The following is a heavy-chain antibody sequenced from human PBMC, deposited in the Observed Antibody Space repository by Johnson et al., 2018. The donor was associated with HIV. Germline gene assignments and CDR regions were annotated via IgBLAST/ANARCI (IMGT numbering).Heavy chain of an antibody. CDR3: ARGGAYCGGDCNAFDI. Sequence: QVQLVESGGGVVQPGGSLGVSCVASGFTFSSYGMHWVRQAPGKGLEWVAFIRYDGSNKYYADSVKGRFTISRDNAKNSLYLQMNSLRAEDTAVYYCARGGAYCGGDCNAFDIWGQGTMVTVSS. CDR1: GFTFSSYG. V-gene: IGHV3-30*02. CDR2: IRYDGSNK. J-gene: IGHJ3*02. D-gene: IGHD2-21*02.